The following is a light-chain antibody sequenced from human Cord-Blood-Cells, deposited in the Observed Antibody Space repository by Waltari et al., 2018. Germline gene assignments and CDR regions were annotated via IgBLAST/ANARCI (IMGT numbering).Light chain of an antibody. CDR2: GAS. V-gene: IGKV3-15*01. Sequence: EIVMTQSPATLSVSPGERATLSCRASQSVSSNLAWYQQKPGQAPRLLIYGASTRATGIPARFSSSCSGTKFTLTISSLQSEDFAVYYCQQYNNWPPFTFGPGTKVDIK. J-gene: IGKJ3*01. CDR1: QSVSSN. CDR3: QQYNNWPPFT.